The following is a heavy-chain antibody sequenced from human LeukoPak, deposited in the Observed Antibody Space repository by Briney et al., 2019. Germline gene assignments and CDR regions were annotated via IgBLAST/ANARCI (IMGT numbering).Heavy chain of an antibody. CDR3: ARAIGTSQFYFYYGMDV. D-gene: IGHD2-2*01. V-gene: IGHV5-51*01. CDR1: GYSFSSYW. CDR2: IYAGDSDT. J-gene: IGHJ6*02. Sequence: GESLKISCKGSGYSFSSYWIGWVRQMPGKGLEWMGIIYAGDSDTRYSPSFQGQVTISVDKSISTAYLQWSSLQASDTAMYYCARAIGTSQFYFYYGMDVWGQGTTVTVSS.